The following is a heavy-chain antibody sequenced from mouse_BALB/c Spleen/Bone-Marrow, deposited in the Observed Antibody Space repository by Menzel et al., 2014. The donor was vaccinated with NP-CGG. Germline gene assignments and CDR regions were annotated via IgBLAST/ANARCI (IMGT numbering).Heavy chain of an antibody. Sequence: VQLQQSGAEPVKPGASVKLSCTASGFNIKDTYMHWVKQRPEQGLEWIGRIDPANGKTKYDPKFQGKATTTADTSSNTAYLQLSSLTSEDTAVYYCARGHGYYVGYYFDNWGQGTTLTVSS. CDR1: GFNIKDTY. CDR3: ARGHGYYVGYYFDN. D-gene: IGHD2-3*01. CDR2: IDPANGKT. J-gene: IGHJ2*01. V-gene: IGHV14-3*02.